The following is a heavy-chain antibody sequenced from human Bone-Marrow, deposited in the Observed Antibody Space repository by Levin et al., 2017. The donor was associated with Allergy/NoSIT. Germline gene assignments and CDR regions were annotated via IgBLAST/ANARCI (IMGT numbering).Heavy chain of an antibody. D-gene: IGHD4-17*01. V-gene: IGHV1-58*01. Sequence: PGESLKISCKASGFNFTSAALQWVRQARGQHLEWIGWIVVGSGDTSYAQKFQERVTITRDMSTSTAYMELTRLTSEDTAVYYCAAGPYADYVRWFDPWGQGTLVTVSS. J-gene: IGHJ5*02. CDR2: IVVGSGDT. CDR1: GFNFTSAA. CDR3: AAGPYADYVRWFDP.